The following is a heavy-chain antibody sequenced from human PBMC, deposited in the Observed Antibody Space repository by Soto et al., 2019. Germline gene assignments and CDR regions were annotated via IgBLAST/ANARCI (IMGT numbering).Heavy chain of an antibody. CDR1: GGYISSYY. J-gene: IGHJ3*02. Sequence: ASETLSLTCTVSGGYISSYYGSWIRQPPGKGLEWIGYIYYSGSTNYNPSLKSRVTISVDTSKNQFSLKLSSVTAADTAVYYCARQDDSSGKGYDAFDIWGQGTMVTVSS. D-gene: IGHD3-22*01. V-gene: IGHV4-59*08. CDR3: ARQDDSSGKGYDAFDI. CDR2: IYYSGST.